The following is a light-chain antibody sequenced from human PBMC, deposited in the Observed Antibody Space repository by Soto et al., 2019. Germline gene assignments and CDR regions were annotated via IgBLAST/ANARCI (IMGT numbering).Light chain of an antibody. Sequence: SYELTQPPSVSVAPGQTARITCGGNNIGDKGVHWYQQKPGQAPVLVVFDDSDRPSGIPERFSGSNSGDTATLTISGVEAGDEADYFCQVWDRSSEHYVFGPGTKVTVL. V-gene: IGLV3-21*02. CDR2: DDS. J-gene: IGLJ1*01. CDR1: NIGDKG. CDR3: QVWDRSSEHYV.